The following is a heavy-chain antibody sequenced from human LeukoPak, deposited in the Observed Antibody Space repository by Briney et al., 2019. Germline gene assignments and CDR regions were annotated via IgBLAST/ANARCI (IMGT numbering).Heavy chain of an antibody. CDR1: GGSFSDYY. V-gene: IGHV4-34*01. CDR3: ARGIYNSSWYGFDY. Sequence: PSETLSLTCAVYGGSFSDYYWTWIRQPPGKGLEWIGEINHSGSTNYNPSLKSRVTISVDTSKNQFSLKVTSVTAADTTVYYCARGIYNSSWYGFDYWGHGTLVTVSS. J-gene: IGHJ4*01. CDR2: INHSGST. D-gene: IGHD6-13*01.